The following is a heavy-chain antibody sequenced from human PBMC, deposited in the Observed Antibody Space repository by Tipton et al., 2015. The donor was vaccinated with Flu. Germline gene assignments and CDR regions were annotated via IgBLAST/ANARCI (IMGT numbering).Heavy chain of an antibody. D-gene: IGHD6-13*01. Sequence: SLRLSCAASGFTFSSYWMSWVRQAPGKGLEWVANIKQDGSEKYYVDSVKGRFTISRDNAKNSLYLQMNSLRAEDTAVYYCARDQIAAVTYYYYYMDVWGKGTTVTVSS. CDR1: GFTFSSYW. J-gene: IGHJ6*03. CDR3: ARDQIAAVTYYYYYMDV. V-gene: IGHV3-7*01. CDR2: IKQDGSEK.